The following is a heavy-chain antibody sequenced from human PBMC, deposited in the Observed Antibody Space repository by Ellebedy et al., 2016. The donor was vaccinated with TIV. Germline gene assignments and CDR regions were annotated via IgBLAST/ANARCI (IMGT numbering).Heavy chain of an antibody. Sequence: PGGSLRLSCAASGFTVSSNYMNWVRQAPGKGLEWVSVIYSGGSTYYADSVKGRFTISRDNSKNTLYLQMNSLRAEDTAVYFCARGYCSGGSCYPVYFDYWGQGTLVTVSS. CDR2: IYSGGST. CDR1: GFTVSSNY. J-gene: IGHJ4*02. V-gene: IGHV3-53*01. D-gene: IGHD2-15*01. CDR3: ARGYCSGGSCYPVYFDY.